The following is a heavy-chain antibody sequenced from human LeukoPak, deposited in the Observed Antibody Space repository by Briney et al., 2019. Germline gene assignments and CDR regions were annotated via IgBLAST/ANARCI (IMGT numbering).Heavy chain of an antibody. CDR3: TRTSGPVGAFDI. D-gene: IGHD7-27*01. J-gene: IGHJ3*02. CDR2: IPSSVSDM. V-gene: IGHV3-21*01. CDR1: GFTFSTFT. Sequence: GGPLRLSCAASGFTFSTFTLNWVRQAPGKGLEWVSSIPSSVSDMSYADSVKGRFTFSRDNAKNSLYLQMNSLRAEDTAVYYCTRTSGPVGAFDIWGQGAMVTVSS.